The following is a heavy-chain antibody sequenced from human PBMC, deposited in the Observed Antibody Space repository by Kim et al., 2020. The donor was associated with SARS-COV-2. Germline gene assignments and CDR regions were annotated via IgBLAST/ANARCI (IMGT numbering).Heavy chain of an antibody. Sequence: ANHAQKCQGRVSITADNSTRTAYMELSSLRSDDTAVYYCAREDSSGYLDYWGQGTLVTVSS. J-gene: IGHJ4*02. D-gene: IGHD3-22*01. CDR3: AREDSSGYLDY. V-gene: IGHV1-69*04. CDR2: A.